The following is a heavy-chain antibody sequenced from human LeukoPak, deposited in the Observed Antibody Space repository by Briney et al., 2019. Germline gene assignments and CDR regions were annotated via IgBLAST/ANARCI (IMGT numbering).Heavy chain of an antibody. CDR3: ARSLKWYCSGGSCYSAPSTSDFNWFDP. CDR1: EFAFSSYS. V-gene: IGHV3-21*01. J-gene: IGHJ5*02. CDR2: ISSSGDFI. D-gene: IGHD2-15*01. Sequence: KSGGSLRLSCAASEFAFSSYSMSWVRQAPGKGPQWVSCISSSGDFISYGDSLKGRFTISRDNARNSLYLQMNSLRAEDTAMYYCARSLKWYCSGGSCYSAPSTSDFNWFDPWGQGTLVTVSS.